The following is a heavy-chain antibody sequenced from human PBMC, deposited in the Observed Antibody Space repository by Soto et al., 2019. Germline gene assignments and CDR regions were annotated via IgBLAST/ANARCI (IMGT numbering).Heavy chain of an antibody. Sequence: ASVKVSCKASGYTFTSYYMHWVRQAPGQGLEWMGIINPSGGSTSYAQKFQGRVTITADKSTSTAYMELSSLRSEDTAVYYCARGGSSAPDENWFDPWGQGTLVTVSS. CDR3: ARGGSSAPDENWFDP. CDR2: INPSGGST. CDR1: GYTFTSYY. J-gene: IGHJ5*02. V-gene: IGHV1-46*01. D-gene: IGHD5-12*01.